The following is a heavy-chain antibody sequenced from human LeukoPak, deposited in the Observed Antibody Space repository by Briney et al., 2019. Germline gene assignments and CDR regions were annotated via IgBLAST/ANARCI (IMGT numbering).Heavy chain of an antibody. CDR2: INSDGSST. Sequence: GGSLRLSCAASGFTFSGYWMHWVRQAPGKGLVWVSRINSDGSSTSYADSEKGRFTISRDNAKNTLYLQMNSLRAEDTAVYYCAREAYGGNGVDYWGQGTLVTASS. V-gene: IGHV3-74*01. J-gene: IGHJ4*02. CDR3: AREAYGGNGVDY. CDR1: GFTFSGYW. D-gene: IGHD4-23*01.